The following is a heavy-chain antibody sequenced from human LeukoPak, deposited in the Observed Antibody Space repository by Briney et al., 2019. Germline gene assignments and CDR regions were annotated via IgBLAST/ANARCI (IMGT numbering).Heavy chain of an antibody. V-gene: IGHV4-34*01. CDR1: GGSFNTYY. D-gene: IGHD6-6*01. CDR2: INHSGRI. CDR3: ARAGIAARYFDY. Sequence: TSETLSLTCAVCGGSFNTYYWSWIRQPPGKGLEWIGEINHSGRINYNPSLKSRVTISVDTSKTQFSLKLSSVTAADTAVYYCARAGIAARYFDYWGQGTLVTVSS. J-gene: IGHJ4*02.